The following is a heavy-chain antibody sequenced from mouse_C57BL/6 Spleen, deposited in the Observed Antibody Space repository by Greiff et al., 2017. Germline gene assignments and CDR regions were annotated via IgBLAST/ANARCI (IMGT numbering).Heavy chain of an antibody. Sequence: LQQSEGGLVQPGSSMKLSCTASGFTFSDYYMAWIRQVPEKGLEWVANINYDGSSTYYLDSLKSRFIISRDNAKNILYLHMSSLKSEDTATYYCARDSSGYYAMDYWGQGTSVTVSS. V-gene: IGHV5-16*01. J-gene: IGHJ4*01. CDR1: GFTFSDYY. D-gene: IGHD3-2*02. CDR2: INYDGSST. CDR3: ARDSSGYYAMDY.